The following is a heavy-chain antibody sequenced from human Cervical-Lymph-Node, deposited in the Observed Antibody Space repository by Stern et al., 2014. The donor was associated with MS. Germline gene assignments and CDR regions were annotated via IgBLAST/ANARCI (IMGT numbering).Heavy chain of an antibody. D-gene: IGHD6-25*01. J-gene: IGHJ6*02. CDR1: GGSVSSYSHY. Sequence: QVQLQESGPVLVKPSETLSLTCTVSGGSVSSYSHYWSWIRQPPGKGLEWIGYVHNSGGTNYNPSLKSRVTLSVDTSKNQFSLRMTSVTNVDTALYYCARGLMPAAGYGMDVWGQGTTVTVSS. CDR3: ARGLMPAAGYGMDV. CDR2: VHNSGGT. V-gene: IGHV4-61*01.